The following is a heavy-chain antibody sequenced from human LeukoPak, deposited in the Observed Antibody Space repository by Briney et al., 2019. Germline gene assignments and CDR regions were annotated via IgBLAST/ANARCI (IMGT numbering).Heavy chain of an antibody. CDR2: ISGLNGNT. V-gene: IGHV1-18*01. D-gene: IGHD2-8*02. CDR3: ARWGSSNWWEHLGDY. J-gene: IGHJ4*02. CDR1: GYTFTSHG. Sequence: GASVKVSCKASGYTFTSHGFSWVRQAPGQGLEWMGWISGLNGNTNYAQKFQGRVTMTTDTSTSTAYMELRSLRSDDTAVYYCARWGSSNWWEHLGDYWGQGTLVTVSP.